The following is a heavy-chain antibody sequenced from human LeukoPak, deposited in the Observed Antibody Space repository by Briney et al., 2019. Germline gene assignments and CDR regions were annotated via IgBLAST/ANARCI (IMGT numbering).Heavy chain of an antibody. J-gene: IGHJ4*02. Sequence: GGSLRLSCAASGFTFSDYWMHWVRQAPGKGLVWVSRINSDGSGTSYADSVKGRFTISRDNAKNTLYLQMNSLRAEDTAVYYCARGWYSGSEGSDYWGQGTLVTVSS. V-gene: IGHV3-74*01. D-gene: IGHD1-26*01. CDR3: ARGWYSGSEGSDY. CDR2: INSDGSGT. CDR1: GFTFSDYW.